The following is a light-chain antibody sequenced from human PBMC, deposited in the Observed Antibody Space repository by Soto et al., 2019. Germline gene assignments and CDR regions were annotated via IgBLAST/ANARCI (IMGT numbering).Light chain of an antibody. J-gene: IGKJ4*01. Sequence: DIQMTQSPSTLSASVGDRVTITCRASQSVRSWLAWYQQKPGRAPKFLIYDASSLESGVPSRFSGSGSGTEFTRTISNLQPDDFATYYCQQYDNYPLTFGGGTKVEI. CDR3: QQYDNYPLT. CDR1: QSVRSW. V-gene: IGKV1-5*01. CDR2: DAS.